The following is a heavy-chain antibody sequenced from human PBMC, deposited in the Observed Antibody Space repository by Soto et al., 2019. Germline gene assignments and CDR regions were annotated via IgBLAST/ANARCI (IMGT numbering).Heavy chain of an antibody. CDR3: ARAPRGFEEYYYYYYMDV. V-gene: IGHV3-11*01. Sequence: GGSLRLSCAASGFTFSDYYMSWIRQAPGKGLEWVSYISNSGSTIYYADSVKGRFTISRDNAKNSLYLQMNSLRAEDTAVYYCARAPRGFEEYYYYYYMDVWGKGTTVTVSS. CDR2: ISNSGSTI. CDR1: GFTFSDYY. J-gene: IGHJ6*03.